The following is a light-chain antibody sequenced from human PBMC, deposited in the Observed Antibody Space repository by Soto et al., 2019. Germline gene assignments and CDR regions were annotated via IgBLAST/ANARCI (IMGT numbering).Light chain of an antibody. J-gene: IGKJ2*01. Sequence: EIVMAQSPPTLSVSPGERATLSCGASQSVATNLAWYQQKPGQAPRLLIYDALARATGFPARFSGSGSGTECTLTISSLQSEDSAVDYCHQYNKWPYTFGQGTKLEI. V-gene: IGKV3-15*01. CDR1: QSVATN. CDR2: DAL. CDR3: HQYNKWPYT.